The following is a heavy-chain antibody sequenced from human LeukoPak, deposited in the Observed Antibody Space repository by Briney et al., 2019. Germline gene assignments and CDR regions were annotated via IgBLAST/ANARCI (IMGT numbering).Heavy chain of an antibody. Sequence: SETLSLTCTVSGGSISSSSYYWGWIRQPPGKGLEWIGNIYYSGNTYYNPSLKSRVTISVDTSKNQFSLKLSSVTAADTAVYYCARGSGGYGYRGIWGQGTMVTVSS. CDR2: IYYSGNT. J-gene: IGHJ3*02. V-gene: IGHV4-39*01. CDR1: GGSISSSSYY. D-gene: IGHD5-18*01. CDR3: ARGSGGYGYRGI.